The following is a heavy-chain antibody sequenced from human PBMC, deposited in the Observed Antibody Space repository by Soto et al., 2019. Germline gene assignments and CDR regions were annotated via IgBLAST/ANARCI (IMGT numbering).Heavy chain of an antibody. CDR2: ISVNSGIT. CDR3: ARNDTSGHYSDY. CDR1: GYNFNTYG. Sequence: QVQLVQSEAEVKKPGASVKVSCKASGYNFNTYGITWVRQAPGQGLEWMGWISVNSGITNYAQKIQGRVTMTTDTSSSTAFMELRSLRSDDTAVYYCARNDTSGHYSDYWGQGTLVTVSS. J-gene: IGHJ4*02. V-gene: IGHV1-18*01. D-gene: IGHD3-22*01.